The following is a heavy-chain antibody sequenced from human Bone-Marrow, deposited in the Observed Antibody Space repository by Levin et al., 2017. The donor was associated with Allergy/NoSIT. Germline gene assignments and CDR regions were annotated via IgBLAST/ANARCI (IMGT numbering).Heavy chain of an antibody. CDR2: IFSNDEK. Sequence: SGPTLVKPTETLTLTCTVSGFSLSDRTLGISWIRQPPGKALEWLANIFSNDEKSCRTSLKRRLTISKDISKSQVVLTMTDMDPVDTGMYFCARIDSATQRYDDWSYFDRWGQGTLVTVSS. D-gene: IGHD3-9*01. V-gene: IGHV2-26*01. J-gene: IGHJ4*02. CDR1: GFSLSDRTLG. CDR3: ARIDSATQRYDDWSYFDR.